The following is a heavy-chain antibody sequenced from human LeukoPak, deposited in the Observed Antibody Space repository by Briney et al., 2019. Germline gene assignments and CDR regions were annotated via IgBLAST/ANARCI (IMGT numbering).Heavy chain of an antibody. J-gene: IGHJ3*02. CDR3: ARVIDSGYDSDAFDI. D-gene: IGHD5-12*01. V-gene: IGHV1-2*02. Sequence: GASVKVSCKASGYTFTGYYMHWVRQAPGQGFEWMGWINPNSGGTNYAQKFQGRVTMTRDTYISTAYMELSRLRSDDTAVYYCARVIDSGYDSDAFDIWGQGTKVTVSS. CDR2: INPNSGGT. CDR1: GYTFTGYY.